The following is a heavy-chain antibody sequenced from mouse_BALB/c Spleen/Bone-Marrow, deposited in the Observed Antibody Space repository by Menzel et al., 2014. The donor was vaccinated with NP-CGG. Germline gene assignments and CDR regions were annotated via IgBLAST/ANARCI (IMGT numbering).Heavy chain of an antibody. Sequence: QGQLQEAYAEVGETWGLVEIFCKGSGYTLTDPAIHWGEQKPEQGPGWIGYISPGNGDIKYNEKFKGKATLTADKSSSTAYMQLNSLTSEDSAVYFCKVKGYWGQGTTLTVSS. CDR3: KVKGY. CDR1: GYTLTDPA. CDR2: ISPGNGDI. J-gene: IGHJ2*01. V-gene: IGHV1S53*02.